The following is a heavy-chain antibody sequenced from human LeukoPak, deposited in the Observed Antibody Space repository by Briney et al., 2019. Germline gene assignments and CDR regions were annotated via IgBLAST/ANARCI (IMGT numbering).Heavy chain of an antibody. J-gene: IGHJ4*02. CDR2: IHTSGST. D-gene: IGHD3-10*01. Sequence: SETLSLTCTVSGGSISSGSYYWSWIRQPAGKGLEWIGRIHTSGSTNYNPSLKSRVTISVDTSKNQFSLKLSSVTAADTAVYYCARQTPYGSGSXXWYFDYWGQGTLVTVSS. CDR3: ARQTPYGSGSXXWYFDY. V-gene: IGHV4-61*02. CDR1: GGSISSGSYY.